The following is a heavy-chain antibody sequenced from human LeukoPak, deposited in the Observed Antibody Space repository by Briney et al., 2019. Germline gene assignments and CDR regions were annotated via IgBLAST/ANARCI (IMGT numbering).Heavy chain of an antibody. Sequence: PSETLSLTCAVYGGSFSGYYWSWIRQPPGKGLEWIGEINHSGSTNYNPSLKSRVTISVDTSKNQFSLKLSSVTAADTAVYYCARGATKVTSVIHMDVWGKGTTVIVSS. CDR2: INHSGST. V-gene: IGHV4-34*01. D-gene: IGHD4-17*01. CDR1: GGSFSGYY. J-gene: IGHJ6*03. CDR3: ARGATKVTSVIHMDV.